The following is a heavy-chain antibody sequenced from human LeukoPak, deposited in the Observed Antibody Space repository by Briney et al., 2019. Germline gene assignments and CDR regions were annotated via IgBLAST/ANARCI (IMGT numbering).Heavy chain of an antibody. J-gene: IGHJ4*02. D-gene: IGHD1-26*01. CDR3: AKAGGGSYY. CDR1: GFTFSSYG. CDR2: MSYDGSNK. Sequence: PGGSLRLSCAASGFTFSSYGMHWVRQAPGKGLEWVAVMSYDGSNKYYADSVKGRFTISRDNSKNTLYLQMNSLRAEDTAVYYCAKAGGGSYYWGQGTLVTVSS. V-gene: IGHV3-30*18.